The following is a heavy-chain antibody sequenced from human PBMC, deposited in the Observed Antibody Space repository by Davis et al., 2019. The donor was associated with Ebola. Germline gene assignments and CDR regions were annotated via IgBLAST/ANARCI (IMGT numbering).Heavy chain of an antibody. CDR3: ARGNYGDYIVLYYYNMDV. J-gene: IGHJ6*02. V-gene: IGHV4-59*01. D-gene: IGHD4-17*01. CDR1: GGSINNYF. Sequence: MPSETLSLTCTVSGGSINNYFWSWIRQPPGKGLEWIGNIHYLGNTNYSPSLKSRVTMSVDTSKNQFSLKLSSVTAADTAVYYCARGNYGDYIVLYYYNMDVWGRGTTVTVSS. CDR2: IHYLGNT.